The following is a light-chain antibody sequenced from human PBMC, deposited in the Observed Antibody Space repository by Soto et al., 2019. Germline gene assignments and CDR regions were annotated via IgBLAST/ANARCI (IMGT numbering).Light chain of an antibody. J-gene: IGKJ5*01. CDR2: DAS. Sequence: EIVLTQSPATLSLSPGERATLSCRASQGVSSYLAWYQQKPGQAPRLLIYDASNRATGIPARFSGSGPGTDFTLTISSLEPEDFAVYYCQQRSNWHTFGQGTR. V-gene: IGKV3D-11*01. CDR3: QQRSNWHT. CDR1: QGVSSY.